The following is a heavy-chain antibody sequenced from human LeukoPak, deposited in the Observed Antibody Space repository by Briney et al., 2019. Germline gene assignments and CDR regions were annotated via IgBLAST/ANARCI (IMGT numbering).Heavy chain of an antibody. CDR1: GFTSSSYW. V-gene: IGHV3-7*01. D-gene: IGHD3-10*01. CDR2: IKTDGSHT. CDR3: ARASMGGRDYHLDS. J-gene: IGHJ4*02. Sequence: GGSLRLSCAASGFTSSSYWMTWVRQAPGKGLEWVANIKTDGSHTYYVDSVKGRFTISRDNAKNLLFLQLGSLRADDTGVYYCARASMGGRDYHLDSWGQGTLVTVSS.